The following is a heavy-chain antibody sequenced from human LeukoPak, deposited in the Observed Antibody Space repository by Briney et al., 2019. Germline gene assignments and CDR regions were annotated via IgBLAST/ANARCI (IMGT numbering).Heavy chain of an antibody. CDR2: ISSDGGST. V-gene: IGHV3-64D*08. J-gene: IGHJ4*02. D-gene: IGHD6-19*01. Sequence: PGGSLRLSCSASGFTFSTYPMHWVRQAPGKGLEYVSAISSDGGSTYYADSVKGRFTISRDNSKNTLFLQVNSMRAEDTAVYYCAIAVALSRWGQGTLVTVSS. CDR1: GFTFSTYP. CDR3: AIAVALSR.